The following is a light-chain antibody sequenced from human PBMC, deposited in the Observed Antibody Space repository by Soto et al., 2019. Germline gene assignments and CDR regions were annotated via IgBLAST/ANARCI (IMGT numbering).Light chain of an antibody. CDR3: QQYGSSLPHT. J-gene: IGKJ4*01. CDR2: GAS. CDR1: QSVSSSY. V-gene: IGKV3-20*01. Sequence: EIVLTQSPGTLSLSPGERATLSCRASQSVSSSYLAWYQQKPGQAPRLLIYGASSRATGIPDRFSGSGSGTDFTLTISRLEPEDFAVYYCQQYGSSLPHTFGGGTKVDI.